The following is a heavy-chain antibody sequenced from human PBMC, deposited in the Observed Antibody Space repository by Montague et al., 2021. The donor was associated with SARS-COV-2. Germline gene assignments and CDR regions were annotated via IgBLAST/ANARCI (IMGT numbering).Heavy chain of an antibody. V-gene: IGHV2-5*02. D-gene: IGHD4-17*01. Sequence: PALVKPTQTLTLTCTFSGFSLSTSGVCVGWIRQPPVKALEWLALXYWDDDKPYSPSLKSRLTITKDTSKNQVVLTMTNMDPVDTATYYFAHSYGDYLFDYWGQGTLVTVSS. CDR1: GFSLSTSGVC. J-gene: IGHJ4*02. CDR2: XYWDDDK. CDR3: AHSYGDYLFDY.